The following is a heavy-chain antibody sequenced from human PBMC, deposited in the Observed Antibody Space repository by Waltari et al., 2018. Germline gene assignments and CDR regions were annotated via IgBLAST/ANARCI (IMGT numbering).Heavy chain of an antibody. J-gene: IGHJ3*02. Sequence: QVQLVQSGAEVKKPGASVKVSCKVSGYTLTELSMHWVRQAPGKGLEWMGGFDPEEGETIYAQKFQGGVTMTEDTSTDTAYMELSSLGSEDTAVYYCATAGRFLEWLAYDAFDIWGQGTRVTVSS. V-gene: IGHV1-24*01. CDR2: FDPEEGET. D-gene: IGHD3-3*01. CDR1: GYTLTELS. CDR3: ATAGRFLEWLAYDAFDI.